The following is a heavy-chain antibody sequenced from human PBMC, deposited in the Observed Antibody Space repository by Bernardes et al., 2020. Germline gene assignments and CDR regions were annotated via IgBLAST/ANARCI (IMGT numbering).Heavy chain of an antibody. CDR3: ARGRWRIAGTAVFDY. D-gene: IGHD1-7*01. Sequence: ASVKVSCKASGYTFISYYIHWVRQATGQGLEWMGWMNPNSGNTGFAQKFQGRVTMTRNTSISTAYMELSSLGYEDTAVYYCARGRWRIAGTAVFDYWGPGALVAVPS. J-gene: IGHJ4*02. CDR2: MNPNSGNT. CDR1: GYTFISYY. V-gene: IGHV1-8*02.